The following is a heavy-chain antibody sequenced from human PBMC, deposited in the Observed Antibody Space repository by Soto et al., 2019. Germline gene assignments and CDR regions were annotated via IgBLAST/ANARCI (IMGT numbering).Heavy chain of an antibody. J-gene: IGHJ6*02. CDR3: AKGNYADYYYYYGMDV. D-gene: IGHD1-7*01. CDR2: ISGSGGST. CDR1: GFTFSSYA. Sequence: GGSLRLSCAASGFTFSSYAMSWVRQAPGKGLEWVSAISGSGGSTYYADSVKGRFTISRDNSKNTLYLQMNSLRAEDTAVYYCAKGNYADYYYYYGMDVWGQGTTVTVSS. V-gene: IGHV3-23*01.